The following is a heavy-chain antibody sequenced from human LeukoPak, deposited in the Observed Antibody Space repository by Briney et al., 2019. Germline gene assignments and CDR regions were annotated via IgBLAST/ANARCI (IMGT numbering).Heavy chain of an antibody. CDR1: GFTFSSYG. J-gene: IGHJ6*04. D-gene: IGHD2-2*01. V-gene: IGHV3-33*01. Sequence: PGGSLRLSSAASGFTFSSYGMHWVRQAPGKRLEWVAVIWYDGSNKYYADSVKGRFTISRDNSKNTLYLQMNSLRAEDTAVYYCARDVVVVPAAHYGMDVWGKGTTVTVSS. CDR2: IWYDGSNK. CDR3: ARDVVVVPAAHYGMDV.